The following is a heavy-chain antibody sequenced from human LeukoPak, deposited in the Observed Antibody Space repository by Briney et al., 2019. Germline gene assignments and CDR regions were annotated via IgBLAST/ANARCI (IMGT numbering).Heavy chain of an antibody. CDR1: GYTFTGYY. CDR2: INPNSGGT. Sequence: ALVKVSCKASGYTFTGYYMHWVRQAPGQGLEWMGWINPNSGGTNYAQKFQGRVTMTRDTSISTAYMELSRLRSDDTAVYYCARTTGGYYDSSGYTSDFDYWGQGTLVTVSS. D-gene: IGHD3-22*01. J-gene: IGHJ4*02. CDR3: ARTTGGYYDSSGYTSDFDY. V-gene: IGHV1-2*02.